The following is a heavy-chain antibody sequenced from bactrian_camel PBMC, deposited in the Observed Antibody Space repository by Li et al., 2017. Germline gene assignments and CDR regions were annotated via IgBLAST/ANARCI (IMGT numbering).Heavy chain of an antibody. V-gene: IGHV3S1*01. CDR1: GSTYTDYC. J-gene: IGHJ4*01. CDR2: IHSDGSTT. Sequence: HVQLVESGGGTVQSGGSLRLSCVASGSTYTDYCMAWFRQAPGKEREEREGITAIHSDGSTTYADSVKGRFTISRDKAKNTLYLQMNSLKTEDTAMYYCTKDRSYGTRNWVQSTRGQGTQVTVS. CDR3: TKDRSYGTRNWVQST. D-gene: IGHD3*01.